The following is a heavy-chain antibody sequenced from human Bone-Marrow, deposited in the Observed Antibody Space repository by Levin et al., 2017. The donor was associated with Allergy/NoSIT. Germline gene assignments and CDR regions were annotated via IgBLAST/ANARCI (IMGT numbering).Heavy chain of an antibody. D-gene: IGHD4-17*01. J-gene: IGHJ4*02. CDR3: ARDRGGDHPLDS. Sequence: GGSLRLSCTASGFTFNIYSMNWVRQAPGKGLEWIAYISRHSSTIIYSDSVQGRFTISRDNAKNSVYLQMNSLRVDDMALYYCARDRGGDHPLDSWGQGTLVTVSS. V-gene: IGHV3-48*01. CDR2: ISRHSSTI. CDR1: GFTFNIYS.